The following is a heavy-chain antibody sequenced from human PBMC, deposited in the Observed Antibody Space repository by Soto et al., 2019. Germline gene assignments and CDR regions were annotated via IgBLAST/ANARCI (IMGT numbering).Heavy chain of an antibody. J-gene: IGHJ4*02. Sequence: PSETLSLTCVVSGNSISTTNWWSWVRQSPGKVLEWIGEIYHSGSTKYNPSLKSRVTISVDKSKNQFPLKLSPVTAADTAVYYCARDVGYHYDGSPSGQFDFWGQGTLVTVSS. CDR1: GNSISTTNW. CDR2: IYHSGST. CDR3: ARDVGYHYDGSPSGQFDF. V-gene: IGHV4-4*02. D-gene: IGHD3-22*01.